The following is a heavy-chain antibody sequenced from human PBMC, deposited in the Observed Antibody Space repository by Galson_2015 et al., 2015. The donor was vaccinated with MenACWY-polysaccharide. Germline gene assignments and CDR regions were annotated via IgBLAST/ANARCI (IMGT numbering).Heavy chain of an antibody. D-gene: IGHD3-3*01. Sequence: SETLSLTCTVSSGSISSYYWSWIRQPPGKGLEWIGYIYYSGSTNYNPSLKSRVTISVDTSKNQFSLKLSSVTAADTAVYYCAAKRYDFWSGYYYYYGMDVWGQGTTVTVSS. CDR2: IYYSGST. CDR3: AAKRYDFWSGYYYYYGMDV. V-gene: IGHV4-59*01. J-gene: IGHJ6*02. CDR1: SGSISSYY.